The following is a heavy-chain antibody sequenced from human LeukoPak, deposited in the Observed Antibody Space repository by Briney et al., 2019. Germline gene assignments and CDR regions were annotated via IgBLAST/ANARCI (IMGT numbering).Heavy chain of an antibody. CDR1: CYSISSGYY. CDR3: AGDKETTGNGRPNWFDP. Sequence: SEALLLTCAVSCYSISSGYYWGWIRRPPGKGLQWIGSIFQRGYSYYNPSLKSRVTISVDTSRNQFSLKLSSVTAADTAVYYCAGDKETTGNGRPNWFDPWGQGTLVTVSS. CDR2: IFQRGYS. V-gene: IGHV4-38-2*01. D-gene: IGHD1-1*01. J-gene: IGHJ5*02.